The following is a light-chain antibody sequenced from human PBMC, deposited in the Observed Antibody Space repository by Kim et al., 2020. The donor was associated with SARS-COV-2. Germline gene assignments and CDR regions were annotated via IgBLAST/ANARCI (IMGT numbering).Light chain of an antibody. CDR2: YSS. CDR3: QVWDSSSDHLV. J-gene: IGLJ2*01. CDR1: NIGSKS. V-gene: IGLV3-21*04. Sequence: SYELTQAPSVSVAPGKTARITCGGNNIGSKSVLWYQQKPGQAPVLVIYYSSDRPSGIPERFSGSSSGNTATLTISRVEAGDEADYYCQVWDSSSDHLVFGGGTKLTVL.